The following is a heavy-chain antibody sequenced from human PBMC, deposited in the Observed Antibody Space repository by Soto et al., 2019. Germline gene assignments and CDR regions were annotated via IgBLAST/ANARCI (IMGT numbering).Heavy chain of an antibody. CDR1: GGSFSGYY. Sequence: SETLSLTCAVYGGSFSGYYWSWIRQPPGKGLEWIGEINHSGSTNYNPSLKSRVTISVDTSKNQFFLKLSSVTAADTAVYYCARARLDLDYGSGSYIRRGYYYYYMDVWGKGTTVTVSS. J-gene: IGHJ6*03. V-gene: IGHV4-34*01. D-gene: IGHD3-10*01. CDR3: ARARLDLDYGSGSYIRRGYYYYYMDV. CDR2: INHSGST.